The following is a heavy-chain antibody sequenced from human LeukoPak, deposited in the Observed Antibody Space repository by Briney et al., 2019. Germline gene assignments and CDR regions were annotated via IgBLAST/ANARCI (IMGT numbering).Heavy chain of an antibody. CDR1: GGSINSGAYY. D-gene: IGHD3-9*01. CDR2: IYYSGTT. V-gene: IGHV4-31*03. CDR3: ARVPRVLKIFDY. Sequence: NPSETLSLTCTVSGGSINSGAYYWSWIRQHPGKGLEWIGYIYYSGTTYYNPSLKSRVTIPVDTSKNQFSLKLNSVTAADTAVHYCARVPRVLKIFDYWGQGTLVTVSS. J-gene: IGHJ4*02.